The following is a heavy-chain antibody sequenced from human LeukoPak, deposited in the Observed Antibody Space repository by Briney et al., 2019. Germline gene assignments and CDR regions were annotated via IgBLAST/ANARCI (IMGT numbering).Heavy chain of an antibody. V-gene: IGHV3-7*01. Sequence: GGSLRLSCAASGFTFSSYWMAWVRQAPGKGLEWVANIKHNGDDLNYVDSVEDRFTISRDNAQNSLYLHMTSLGVEDTAGYYCARELRTFDSWGQGTLVTVSS. CDR2: IKHNGDDL. D-gene: IGHD3-16*01. J-gene: IGHJ4*02. CDR3: ARELRTFDS. CDR1: GFTFSSYW.